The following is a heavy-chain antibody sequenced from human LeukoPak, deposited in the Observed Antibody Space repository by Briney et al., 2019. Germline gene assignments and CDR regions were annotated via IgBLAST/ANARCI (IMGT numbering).Heavy chain of an antibody. CDR1: SGSISGYY. D-gene: IGHD6-19*01. V-gene: IGHV4-59*01. J-gene: IGHJ4*02. Sequence: SETLSLTCTVSSGSISGYYWSWIRQPPGNGLEWIGYIHYSGSTNYNPSLQSRVTISVDTSKTQFSLKLNSVTAADTAVYYCASGEGWLVRYWGQGTLVTVSS. CDR2: IHYSGST. CDR3: ASGEGWLVRY.